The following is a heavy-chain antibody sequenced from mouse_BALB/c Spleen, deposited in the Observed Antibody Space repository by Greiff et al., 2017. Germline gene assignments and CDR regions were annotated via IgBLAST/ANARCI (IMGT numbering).Heavy chain of an antibody. CDR2: ISYSGST. CDR1: GYSITSDYA. Sequence: DVQLQESGPGLVKPSQSLSLTCTVTGYSITSDYAWNWIRQFPGNKLEWMGYISYSGSTSYNPSLKSRISITRNTSKNQFFLQLNSVTTEDTATYYCARWGDYWGQGTTLTVSS. CDR3: ARWGDY. J-gene: IGHJ2*01. V-gene: IGHV3-2*02.